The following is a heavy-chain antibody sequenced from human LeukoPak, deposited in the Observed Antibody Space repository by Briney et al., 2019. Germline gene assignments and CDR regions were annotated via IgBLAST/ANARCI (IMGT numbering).Heavy chain of an antibody. CDR3: ARGDGSGKGDY. D-gene: IGHD3-10*01. V-gene: IGHV3-30-3*01. CDR2: ISYDGSNK. J-gene: IGHJ4*02. CDR1: GFTFSSYA. Sequence: GGSLRLSCAASGFTFSSYAMHWVRQAPGKGLEWVAVISYDGSNKYYADSVKGRFTISRDNSKNTLYLQMNSLRAEDTAVYYCARGDGSGKGDYWGQGTLVTVSS.